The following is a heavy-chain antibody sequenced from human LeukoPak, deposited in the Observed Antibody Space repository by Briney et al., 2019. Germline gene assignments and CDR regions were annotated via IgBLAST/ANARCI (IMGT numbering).Heavy chain of an antibody. D-gene: IGHD3-9*01. Sequence: SETLSLTCTVSGYSISSGYYWGWIRQPPGKGLEWIGSIYHSGSTYYDPSLKSRVTISVDTSKNQFSLKLSSVTAADTAVYYCARKSRDILTGYCTFDYWGQGTLVTVSS. CDR1: GYSISSGYY. CDR2: IYHSGST. V-gene: IGHV4-38-2*02. CDR3: ARKSRDILTGYCTFDY. J-gene: IGHJ4*02.